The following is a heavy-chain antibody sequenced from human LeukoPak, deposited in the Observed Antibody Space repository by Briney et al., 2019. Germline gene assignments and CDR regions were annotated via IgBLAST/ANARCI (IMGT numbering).Heavy chain of an antibody. CDR1: GFTFDNYA. V-gene: IGHV3-9*03. J-gene: IGHJ4*02. D-gene: IGHD6-13*01. Sequence: PGGSLRLSCAAAGFTFDNYAMHWVRQAPGKGLEWVSGISWNSGSIGYAGSVKGRFNIYRDNAQNSLYLQMNSLRDEDMALYYCAKDKGIQAAVGMDYWGQGTLVTVSS. CDR3: AKDKGIQAAVGMDY. CDR2: ISWNSGSI.